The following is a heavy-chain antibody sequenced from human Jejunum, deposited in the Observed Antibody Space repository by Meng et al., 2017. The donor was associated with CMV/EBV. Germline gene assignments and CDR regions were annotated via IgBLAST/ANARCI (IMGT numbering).Heavy chain of an antibody. CDR2: TYYRSKWYN. Sequence: SSNSATWNWIRQSPSRGLEWLAMTYYRSKWYNDYAVSVKSRITINPDTSKNQFSLQLNSVTPEDTAVYYCARVDCSGNTCFSGFDYWGQGTVVTVSS. J-gene: IGHJ4*02. CDR1: SSNSAT. D-gene: IGHD2-15*01. CDR3: ARVDCSGNTCFSGFDY. V-gene: IGHV6-1*01.